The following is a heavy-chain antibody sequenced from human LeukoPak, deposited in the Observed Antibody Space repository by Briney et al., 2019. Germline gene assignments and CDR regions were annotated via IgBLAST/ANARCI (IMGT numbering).Heavy chain of an antibody. J-gene: IGHJ6*02. Sequence: GESLKISCKGSGYSFTSYWIAWVRQMPGKGLEWMGIIYPGDSNTRYSPSFQGQVTISADRSISTAYLQWSSLKASDTAMYYCARHGVTMLRGVAYYYYSMDVWGQGTTVTVSS. CDR1: GYSFTSYW. D-gene: IGHD3-10*01. V-gene: IGHV5-51*01. CDR2: IYPGDSNT. CDR3: ARHGVTMLRGVAYYYYSMDV.